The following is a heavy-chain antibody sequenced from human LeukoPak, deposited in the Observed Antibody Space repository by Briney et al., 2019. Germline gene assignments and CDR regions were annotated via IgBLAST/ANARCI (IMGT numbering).Heavy chain of an antibody. CDR3: ARVVHYYGSGSYVDFDY. Sequence: ASVKVSCKASGYTFTSYGISWVRQAPGQGLEWMGWISAYNGNTNYAQKLQGRVTMTTDTSTSTAYMELRSLRSDDTAVYYCARVVHYYGSGSYVDFDYWGQGTLVTVSS. V-gene: IGHV1-18*01. J-gene: IGHJ4*02. CDR1: GYTFTSYG. D-gene: IGHD3-10*01. CDR2: ISAYNGNT.